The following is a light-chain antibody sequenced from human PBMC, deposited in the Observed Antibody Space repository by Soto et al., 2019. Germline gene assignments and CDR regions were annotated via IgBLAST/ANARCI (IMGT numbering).Light chain of an antibody. CDR3: QQYNSYSWT. Sequence: DIQVTQSPSTLSASVGDRVTITCRASQSISSWLAWYRQKPGKAPKLLIYDASSLESGVPSRFSGSGSGTEFTLTISSLQPDDFATYYCQQYNSYSWTFGQGTKVDIK. V-gene: IGKV1-5*01. J-gene: IGKJ1*01. CDR2: DAS. CDR1: QSISSW.